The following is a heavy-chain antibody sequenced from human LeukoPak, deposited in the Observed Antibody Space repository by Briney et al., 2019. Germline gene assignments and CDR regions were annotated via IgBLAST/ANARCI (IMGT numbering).Heavy chain of an antibody. V-gene: IGHV4-4*07. D-gene: IGHD2/OR15-2a*01. CDR2: VYSSGST. CDR1: GGSISSYY. J-gene: IGHJ3*02. Sequence: SETLSLTCTVSGGSISSYYWSWIRQPAGKGLECIGRVYSSGSTNYNPSLKSRVTMSIDTSKNQFSLKLTSVTAADTAVYYCARYGLLNISEINGFDIWGQGTMVTVSS. CDR3: ARYGLLNISEINGFDI.